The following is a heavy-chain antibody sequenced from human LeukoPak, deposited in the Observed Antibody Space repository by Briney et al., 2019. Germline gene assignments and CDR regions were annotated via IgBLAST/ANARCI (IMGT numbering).Heavy chain of an antibody. Sequence: SETLSLTCTVSGGSVNTYYWSWIRQSAGKGLEWIGHISTSGSTTYNPSLKSRVTMSVDTSKNQSPLNLSSVPAADTAVYYCAREATIVGATIIWGQGTLVTVSS. D-gene: IGHD1-26*01. V-gene: IGHV4-4*07. CDR1: GGSVNTYY. CDR2: ISTSGST. J-gene: IGHJ4*02. CDR3: AREATIVGATII.